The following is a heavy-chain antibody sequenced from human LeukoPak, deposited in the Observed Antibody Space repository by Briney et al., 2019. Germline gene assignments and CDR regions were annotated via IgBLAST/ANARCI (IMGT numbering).Heavy chain of an antibody. CDR3: WVVITHDAFDI. V-gene: IGHV1-2*02. D-gene: IGHD3-22*01. Sequence: ASVKVSCKASGYTFTGDYMHWVRQAPGQGLEWMGWINPNSGGTNYAQKFQGRVTMTRDTSISTAYMELSRLRSDDTAVYYCWVVITHDAFDIWGQGTMVTVSS. J-gene: IGHJ3*02. CDR1: GYTFTGDY. CDR2: INPNSGGT.